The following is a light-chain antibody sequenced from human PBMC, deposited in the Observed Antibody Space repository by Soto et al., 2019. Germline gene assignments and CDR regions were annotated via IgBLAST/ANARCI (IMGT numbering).Light chain of an antibody. V-gene: IGKV1-6*02. CDR1: QGIGND. CDR3: LQDYNYPYT. CDR2: DAS. J-gene: IGKJ2*01. Sequence: AIQMTQSPSSLSASVGDRVTITCRASQGIGNDLAWYQQKPGKAPKFLIYDASILQSGVPSRFSGSGSGTDFTLTIRSLRPVDFAPYYCLQDYNYPYTFGQGTKLEIK.